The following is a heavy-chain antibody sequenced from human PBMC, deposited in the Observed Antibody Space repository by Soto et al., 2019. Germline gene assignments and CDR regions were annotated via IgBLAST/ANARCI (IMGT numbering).Heavy chain of an antibody. V-gene: IGHV1-69*06. CDR3: ARGYYDSSGYFSRWLDP. D-gene: IGHD3-22*01. J-gene: IGHJ5*02. Sequence: SVKVSCKASGGTFSSYAISWVRQAPGQGLEWMGGIIPIFGTANYAQKFQGRVTITADKSTSTAYMELSSLRSEDTAVYYCARGYYDSSGYFSRWLDPSGQGTLVTV. CDR2: IIPIFGTA. CDR1: GGTFSSYA.